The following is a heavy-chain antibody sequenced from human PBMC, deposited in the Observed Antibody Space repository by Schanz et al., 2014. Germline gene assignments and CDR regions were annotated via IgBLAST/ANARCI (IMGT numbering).Heavy chain of an antibody. CDR1: GFTFSSYV. J-gene: IGHJ6*02. Sequence: EVQVVESGGGFVQPGGSLRLSCAASGFTFSSYVMNWVRQAPGRGLEWVSFISASGDSTSYADSVKGRFTISRDNSKNTLYLQMNSLRDEDTAMYYCARRVPYSFDLDVWGQGATVTVSS. CDR2: ISASGDST. D-gene: IGHD2-15*01. CDR3: ARRVPYSFDLDV. V-gene: IGHV3-23*04.